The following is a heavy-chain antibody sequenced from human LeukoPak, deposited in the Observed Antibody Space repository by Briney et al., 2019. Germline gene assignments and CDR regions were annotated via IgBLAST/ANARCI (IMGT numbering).Heavy chain of an antibody. CDR2: ISGSGGST. Sequence: GGSLRLSCAASGITFSSYGMSWVRQAPGKGLEWVSAISGSGGSTYYADSVKGRFTISRDNSKNTLYLQMNSLRVEDTAVYYCAKDGGVWFGESNDYWGQGTLVTVST. J-gene: IGHJ4*02. CDR3: AKDGGVWFGESNDY. D-gene: IGHD3-10*01. V-gene: IGHV3-23*01. CDR1: GITFSSYG.